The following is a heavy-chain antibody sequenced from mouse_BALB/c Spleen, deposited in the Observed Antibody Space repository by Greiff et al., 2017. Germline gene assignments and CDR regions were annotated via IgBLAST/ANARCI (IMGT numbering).Heavy chain of an antibody. CDR2: ISSGGSYT. CDR3: ARLDYYDFAWFAY. Sequence: EVKLMESGGDLVKPGGSLKLSCAASGFTFSSYGMSWVRQTPDKRLEWVATISSGGSYTYYPDSVKGRFTISRDNAKNTLYLQMSSLKSEDTAMYYCARLDYYDFAWFAYWGQGTLVTVSA. J-gene: IGHJ3*01. D-gene: IGHD2-4*01. CDR1: GFTFSSYG. V-gene: IGHV5-6*01.